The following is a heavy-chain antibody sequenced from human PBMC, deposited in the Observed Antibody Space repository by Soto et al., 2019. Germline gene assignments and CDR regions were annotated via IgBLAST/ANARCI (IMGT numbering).Heavy chain of an antibody. D-gene: IGHD2-8*02. Sequence: GASQKISCEASGYTFTGHWNRGVRQPPGKCVEWRGSIALSATYSDSSQIVQGHVTMSANKSINAALLQWSMLQASDSVVYYWTCHTGHSSSLDYWGQGTLVTVSS. CDR3: TCHTGHSSSLDY. J-gene: IGHJ4*02. CDR2: IALSATYS. V-gene: IGHV5-10-1*01. CDR1: GYTFTGHW.